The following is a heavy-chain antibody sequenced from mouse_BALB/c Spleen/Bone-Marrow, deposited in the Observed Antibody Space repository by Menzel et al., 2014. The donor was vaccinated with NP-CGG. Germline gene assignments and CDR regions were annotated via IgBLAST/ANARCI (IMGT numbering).Heavy chain of an antibody. CDR1: GFNIKDTY. CDR3: ASYVYGYYFDY. Sequence: VQLQQSGAELVKPGASVKLSCTASGFNIKDTYMHWVKQRPEQGLEWIGRIDPANVNTKYDPKFQGKATITADPSSNTAFLQLSSLTSEDTAVYYCASYVYGYYFDYWGQGTTLTVSS. J-gene: IGHJ2*01. V-gene: IGHV14-3*02. CDR2: IDPANVNT. D-gene: IGHD1-1*01.